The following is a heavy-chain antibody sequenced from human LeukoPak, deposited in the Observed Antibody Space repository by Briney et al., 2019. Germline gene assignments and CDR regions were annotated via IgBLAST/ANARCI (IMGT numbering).Heavy chain of an antibody. J-gene: IGHJ4*02. Sequence: ASVKVSCTASGYTFTSYGISWVRQAPGQGLEWMGWISAYNGNTNYAQKLQGRVTMTTDTSTSTAYKELRSLRSDDTAVYYCARWGSRSWFDYWGEGTLVTVSS. CDR1: GYTFTSYG. CDR2: ISAYNGNT. V-gene: IGHV1-18*04. CDR3: ARWGSRSWFDY. D-gene: IGHD6-6*01.